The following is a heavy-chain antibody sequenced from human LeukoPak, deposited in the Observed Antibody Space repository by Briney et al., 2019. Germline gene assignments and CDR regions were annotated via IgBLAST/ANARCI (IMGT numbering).Heavy chain of an antibody. Sequence: PGGSLRLSCAASGFTVSGNHMSWVRQAPGKGLEWVSVIYSSGSTYYADSVKGRFTISRDNSKNTLYLQMNSLRAEDTAIYYCARQSSGIAATDKIDYWGQGALVTVSS. CDR3: ARQSSGIAATDKIDY. V-gene: IGHV3-66*04. D-gene: IGHD6-13*01. J-gene: IGHJ4*02. CDR1: GFTVSGNH. CDR2: IYSSGST.